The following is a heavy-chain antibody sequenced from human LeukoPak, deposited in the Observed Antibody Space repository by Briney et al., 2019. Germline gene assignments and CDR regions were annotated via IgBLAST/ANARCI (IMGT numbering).Heavy chain of an antibody. Sequence: SGTLSLTCTVSGDYISRGEYYWSWIRQHPGKGLEWIGYIYYSGTTYYNPSLESRVTISVDTSKNQFSLKLSSVTAADTAVYYCARGTLLWNIPTNYYMDVWGKGTTVTVSS. CDR3: ARGTLLWNIPTNYYMDV. J-gene: IGHJ6*03. CDR1: GDYISRGEYY. D-gene: IGHD3-10*01. V-gene: IGHV4-31*03. CDR2: IYYSGTT.